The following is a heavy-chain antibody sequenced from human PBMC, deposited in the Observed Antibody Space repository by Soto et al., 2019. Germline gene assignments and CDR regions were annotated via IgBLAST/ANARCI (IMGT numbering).Heavy chain of an antibody. D-gene: IGHD3-10*01. CDR2: IYYSGST. Sequence: QLQLQESGPGLVKPSETLSLTCTVSGGSISSSSYYWGWIRQPPGKGLEWIGSIYYSGSTYYNPSLKSRVTISVDTSKNQFSLKLSSVTAADTAVYYCARPGITMVRGVPKKGWPFDPWGQGTLVTVSS. J-gene: IGHJ5*02. V-gene: IGHV4-39*01. CDR3: ARPGITMVRGVPKKGWPFDP. CDR1: GGSISSSSYY.